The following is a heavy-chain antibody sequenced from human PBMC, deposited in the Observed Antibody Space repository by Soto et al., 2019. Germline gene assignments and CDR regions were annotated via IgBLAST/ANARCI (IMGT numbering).Heavy chain of an antibody. V-gene: IGHV3-30*18. CDR2: ISYDGSNQ. J-gene: IGHJ4*02. CDR1: GFTFSDYG. Sequence: QVQLVESGGGVVQPGTSLRLSCAASGFTFSDYGMHWVRQAPGKGLEWVAIISYDGSNQYYADSVKGRFTISRDYSKNTLYLQMKSLRPEDTAVYYCAKALGELSPDSYDHWGQGVLVTVSS. CDR3: AKALGELSPDSYDH. D-gene: IGHD3-16*02.